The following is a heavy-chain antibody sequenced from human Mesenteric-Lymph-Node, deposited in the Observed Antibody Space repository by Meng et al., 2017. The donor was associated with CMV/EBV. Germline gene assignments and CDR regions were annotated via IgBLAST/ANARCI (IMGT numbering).Heavy chain of an antibody. CDR2: IYYSGTT. V-gene: IGHV4-39*02. J-gene: IGHJ4*02. CDR1: GSISSSSYY. Sequence: GSISSSSYYWGWLRQPPGKGLEWIGSIYYSGTTYYNSSLKSRVTISVDTSKNQFSLKLSSVTAADTAVYYCAREEKGIAIFGVCDYWGQGTLVTVSS. D-gene: IGHD3-3*01. CDR3: AREEKGIAIFGVCDY.